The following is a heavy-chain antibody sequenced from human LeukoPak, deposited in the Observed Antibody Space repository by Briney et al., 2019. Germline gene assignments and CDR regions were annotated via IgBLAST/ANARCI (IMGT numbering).Heavy chain of an antibody. Sequence: NPSETLSLTCTVSGGSISSYYWSWIRQPAGKGLEWIGRIYTSGSTNYNPSLKSRVIMSVDTSKNQFSLKLSSVTAADTAVYYCARVSGSSWYVPSYFDYWGQGTLVTVSS. D-gene: IGHD6-13*01. CDR3: ARVSGSSWYVPSYFDY. V-gene: IGHV4-4*07. CDR2: IYTSGST. CDR1: GGSISSYY. J-gene: IGHJ4*02.